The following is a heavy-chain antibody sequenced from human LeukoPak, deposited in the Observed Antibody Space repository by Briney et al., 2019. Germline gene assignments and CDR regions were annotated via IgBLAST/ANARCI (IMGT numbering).Heavy chain of an antibody. Sequence: GGSLRLSCATSGFSFSNYAMNWVRQAPGKGLQWVSSINGGGDRKYYADSVKGRFTISRDNSKNTLYLQMNSLRAEDTAVYYCARGHTAVTRHFDFWGQGTLVTV. CDR1: GFSFSNYA. J-gene: IGHJ4*02. V-gene: IGHV3-23*01. CDR2: INGGGDRK. D-gene: IGHD4-17*01. CDR3: ARGHTAVTRHFDF.